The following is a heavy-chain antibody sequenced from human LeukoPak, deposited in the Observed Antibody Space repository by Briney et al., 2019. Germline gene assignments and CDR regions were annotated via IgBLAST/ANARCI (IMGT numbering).Heavy chain of an antibody. V-gene: IGHV3-23*01. Sequence: GGSLRLSCAVSGFTFSSSAMSWVRQAPGKGLEWVSGISGSSGSTNYADSVKGRLTISRDKSKNTLHLQMNSLRAEDTAVYYCAKSYYYDSSGQYYFDHWGQGTLVTVSS. CDR3: AKSYYYDSSGQYYFDH. CDR2: ISGSSGST. CDR1: GFTFSSSA. D-gene: IGHD3-22*01. J-gene: IGHJ4*02.